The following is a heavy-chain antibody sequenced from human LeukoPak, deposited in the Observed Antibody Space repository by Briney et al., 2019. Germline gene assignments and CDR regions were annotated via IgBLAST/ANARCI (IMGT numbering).Heavy chain of an antibody. J-gene: IGHJ4*02. Sequence: GGSLRLSCAASGFTFSSYGMHWVRQAPGKGLEWVAVIWYDGSNKYYADSVKGRFTISRDNSKNTLYLQMNSLRAEDTAVYYCAKIENYGDGGYWGQGTLVTVSS. CDR1: GFTFSSYG. CDR3: AKIENYGDGGY. V-gene: IGHV3-33*06. D-gene: IGHD4-17*01. CDR2: IWYDGSNK.